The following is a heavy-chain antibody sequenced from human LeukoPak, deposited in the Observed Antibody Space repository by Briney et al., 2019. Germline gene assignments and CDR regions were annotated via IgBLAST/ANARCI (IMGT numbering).Heavy chain of an antibody. Sequence: PGGSLRLSCAASGFTFSSYAMSWVRQAPGKGLEWVSAISGSGGSTYYADSVKGRFTISRDNSKNTLYLQMNSLRAEDTAVYYCARSPYYSGYEPYWYFDLWGRGTLVTVSS. D-gene: IGHD5-12*01. J-gene: IGHJ2*01. CDR1: GFTFSSYA. CDR2: ISGSGGST. CDR3: ARSPYYSGYEPYWYFDL. V-gene: IGHV3-23*01.